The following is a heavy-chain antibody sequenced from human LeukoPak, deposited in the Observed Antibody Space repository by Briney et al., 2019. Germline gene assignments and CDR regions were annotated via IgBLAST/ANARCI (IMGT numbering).Heavy chain of an antibody. Sequence: ASVEVSCKASGYTFTSYGISWVRQAPGQGPEWMGWIAVYNGDTKFLQKFQGRVTLTTDASTNTAYMELRSLTSDDTAVYYCARQAGYSTGWYGGYYFDHWGQGTPVTVSA. CDR3: ARQAGYSTGWYGGYYFDH. D-gene: IGHD6-19*01. J-gene: IGHJ4*02. CDR1: GYTFTSYG. V-gene: IGHV1-18*01. CDR2: IAVYNGDT.